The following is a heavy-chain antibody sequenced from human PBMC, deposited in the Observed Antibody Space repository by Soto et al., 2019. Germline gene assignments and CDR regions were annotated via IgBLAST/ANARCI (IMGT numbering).Heavy chain of an antibody. CDR3: ARPDIVGATPDAFDI. CDR2: IYPGDSDT. CDR1: GYNFNRYW. V-gene: IGHV5-51*01. Sequence: LGESLKISCKGSGYNFNRYWTGWVRQMPGKGLEWMGVIYPGDSDTRYSPSFQGQVTISADKSISTAYLQWSSLKASDTAMYYCARPDIVGATPDAFDIWGQGTMVTVSS. D-gene: IGHD1-26*01. J-gene: IGHJ3*02.